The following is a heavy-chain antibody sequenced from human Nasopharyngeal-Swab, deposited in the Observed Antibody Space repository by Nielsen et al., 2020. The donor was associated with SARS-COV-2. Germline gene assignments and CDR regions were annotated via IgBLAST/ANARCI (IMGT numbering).Heavy chain of an antibody. CDR3: ARTTTTTPFDS. CDR2: IYYSGST. V-gene: IGHV4-59*13. D-gene: IGHD1-1*01. Sequence: GSLRLSCTVSGGSISSYYWSWIRQPPGKGLEWIGYIYYSGSTNYNPSLKSRVTISVDTSKDQFSLKLNSVTAADTAMYFCARTTTTTPFDSWGQGTLVAVSS. J-gene: IGHJ4*02. CDR1: GGSISSYY.